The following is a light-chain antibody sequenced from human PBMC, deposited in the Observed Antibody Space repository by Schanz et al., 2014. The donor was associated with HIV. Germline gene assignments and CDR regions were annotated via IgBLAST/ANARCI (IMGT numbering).Light chain of an antibody. CDR1: QSVRTN. Sequence: EVVMTQSPATLSVSPGERATLSCRASQSVRTNLAWYQQKRGQAPRLLIYGASTRATGIPARFSGSGSGTEFTLTISSLQSEDFAVYYCQQYSNWPPEFTFGPGTKVDIK. J-gene: IGKJ3*01. V-gene: IGKV3-15*01. CDR2: GAS. CDR3: QQYSNWPPEFT.